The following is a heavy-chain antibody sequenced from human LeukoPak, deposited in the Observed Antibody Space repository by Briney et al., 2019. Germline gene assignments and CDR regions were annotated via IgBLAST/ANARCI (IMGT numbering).Heavy chain of an antibody. CDR1: GFTLGSYW. V-gene: IGHV3-7*02. CDR3: ARTTYGDY. D-gene: IGHD1-1*01. CDR2: IKEGGSET. J-gene: IGHJ4*02. Sequence: QSGGSLRLSCAASGFTLGSYWMTWVRQAPRKGLEWAAAIKEGGSETYYVDSVKGRFTISRDNAKNSLYLQMSSLRAEDTAVYYCARTTYGDYWGQGTLVTVSS.